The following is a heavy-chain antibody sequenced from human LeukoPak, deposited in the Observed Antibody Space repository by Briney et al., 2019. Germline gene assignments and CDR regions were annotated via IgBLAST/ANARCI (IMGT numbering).Heavy chain of an antibody. D-gene: IGHD6-19*01. CDR1: GGSISSYY. CDR2: IYYSGST. V-gene: IGHV4-59*12. CDR3: ARDEGSGWYAY. Sequence: SETPSLTCTVSGGSISSYYWSWIRQPPGKGLEWIGYIYYSGSTNYNPSLKSRVTISVDTSKNQFSLKLSSVTAADTAVYYCARDEGSGWYAYWGQGTLVTVSS. J-gene: IGHJ4*02.